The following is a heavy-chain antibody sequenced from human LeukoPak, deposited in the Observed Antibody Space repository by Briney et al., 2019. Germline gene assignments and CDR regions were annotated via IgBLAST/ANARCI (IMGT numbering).Heavy chain of an antibody. CDR1: GGSISSYY. CDR3: ARQYSSDWFAFDI. Sequence: PSETLSLTCTVSGGSISSYYWSWIRQPPGKGLEWFGYVYDSGTTNYNPSLKSRVTISVDKSKKQFSLTLSSVTAADTAVYYCARQYSSDWFAFDIWGQGTMVTVSS. CDR2: VYDSGTT. J-gene: IGHJ3*02. D-gene: IGHD3-9*01. V-gene: IGHV4-59*08.